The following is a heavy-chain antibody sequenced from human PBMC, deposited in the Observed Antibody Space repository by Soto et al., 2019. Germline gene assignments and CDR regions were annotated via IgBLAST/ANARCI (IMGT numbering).Heavy chain of an antibody. CDR1: GGSISSYY. Sequence: KASETLSLTCTVSGGSISSYYWSWIRQPPGKGLEWIGYIYYSGSTNYNPSLKSRVTISVDTSKNQFSLKLSSVTAADTAVYYCARGRYSSSSKGWFDPWGQGTLVTVSS. CDR2: IYYSGST. J-gene: IGHJ5*02. D-gene: IGHD6-6*01. V-gene: IGHV4-59*01. CDR3: ARGRYSSSSKGWFDP.